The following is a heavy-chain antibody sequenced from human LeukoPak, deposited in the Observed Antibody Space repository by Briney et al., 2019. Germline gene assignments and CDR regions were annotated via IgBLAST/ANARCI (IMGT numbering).Heavy chain of an antibody. D-gene: IGHD3-22*01. CDR3: ARSDYYDSSGYLFDY. CDR2: IKQDGSEK. V-gene: IGHV3-7*01. J-gene: IGHJ4*02. Sequence: GGSLRLSCAASGFTFSSYWMSWVRQAPGKGLKWVANIKQDGSEKYYVDSVKGRFTISRDNAKNSLYLQMNSLRAEDTAVYYCARSDYYDSSGYLFDYWGQGTLVTVSS. CDR1: GFTFSSYW.